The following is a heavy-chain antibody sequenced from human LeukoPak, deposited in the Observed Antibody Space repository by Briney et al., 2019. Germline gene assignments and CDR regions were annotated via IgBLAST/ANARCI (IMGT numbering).Heavy chain of an antibody. CDR2: IYTSGST. Sequence: PSETLSLTCTVSGGSISSGSYYWSWIRQPAGKGLEWIGRIYTSGSTNYNPSLKSRVTISVDASKNQVSLKLTSVTAADTAVYYCATGGEKQQLVRTLPDDWGQGTLVTVSS. J-gene: IGHJ4*02. V-gene: IGHV4-61*02. CDR1: GGSISSGSYY. CDR3: ATGGEKQQLVRTLPDD. D-gene: IGHD6-13*01.